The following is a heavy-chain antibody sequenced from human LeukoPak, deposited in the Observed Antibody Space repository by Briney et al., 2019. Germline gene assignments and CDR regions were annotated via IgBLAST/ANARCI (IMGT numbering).Heavy chain of an antibody. CDR1: GDSISSYY. CDR3: ARDSGPWGVFDP. V-gene: IGHV4-4*07. Sequence: SETLSFTCTVSGDSISSYYWSWIRQPAGKGLEWIGRIYTSGSTNYNPSLKSRVTMSIDTSKNHFSLTLKSVTAADKAVYYCARDSGPWGVFDPWGQGTLVTVSS. CDR2: IYTSGST. J-gene: IGHJ5*02. D-gene: IGHD3-10*01.